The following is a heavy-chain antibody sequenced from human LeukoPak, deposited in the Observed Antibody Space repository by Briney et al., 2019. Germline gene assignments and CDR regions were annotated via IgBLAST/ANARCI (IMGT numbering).Heavy chain of an antibody. D-gene: IGHD3/OR15-3a*01. Sequence: GGSLRLSCAASGFTFSSYGMHWVRQAPDKGLEWVAVIWYDGSNKYYADSVKGRFTISRDNSKNTLYLQMNSLRAEDTAVYYCARDFMLDSLGFDYWGQGTLVTVSS. CDR3: ARDFMLDSLGFDY. CDR1: GFTFSSYG. CDR2: IWYDGSNK. V-gene: IGHV3-33*01. J-gene: IGHJ4*02.